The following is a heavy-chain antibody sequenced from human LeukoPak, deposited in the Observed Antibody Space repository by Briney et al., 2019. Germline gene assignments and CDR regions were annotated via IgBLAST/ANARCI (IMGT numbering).Heavy chain of an antibody. CDR3: ARVSVYMGYNFDY. D-gene: IGHD5-24*01. CDR1: GGSISSYY. Sequence: SETLSLTCTVSGGSISSYYWSWIRQPPGKGLEWIGYIYYSGSTNYSPSLKSRVTISVDTSKNQFSLKLSSVTAADTAVYYCARVSVYMGYNFDYWGQGTLVTVSS. CDR2: IYYSGST. V-gene: IGHV4-59*01. J-gene: IGHJ4*02.